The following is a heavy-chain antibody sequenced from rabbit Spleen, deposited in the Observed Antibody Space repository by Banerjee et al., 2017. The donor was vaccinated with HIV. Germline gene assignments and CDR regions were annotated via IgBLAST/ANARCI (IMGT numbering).Heavy chain of an antibody. V-gene: IGHV1S45*01. D-gene: IGHD8-1*01. J-gene: IGHJ6*01. CDR1: GFDFSTYG. Sequence: QEQLVESGGGLVQPGGSLKLSCTASGFDFSTYGVSWVRQAPGKGLEWIACIGGGSSGSTYYASWAKGRFTISKTSSTTVTLQMTSLTAADTATYFCARDSGSSFSSYGMDLWGQGTLVTVS. CDR3: ARDSGSSFSSYGMDL. CDR2: IGGGSSGST.